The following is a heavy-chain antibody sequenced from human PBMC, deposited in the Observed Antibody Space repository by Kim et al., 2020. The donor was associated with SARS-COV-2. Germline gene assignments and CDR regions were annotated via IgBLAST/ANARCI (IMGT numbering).Heavy chain of an antibody. CDR3: ARDRIGYYDFWSGYSYYYNYYGMDV. D-gene: IGHD3-3*01. Sequence: GGSLRLSCAASGFTFSSYSMNWVRQAPGKGLEWVSSISSSSSYIYYADSVKGRFTISRDNAKNSLYLQMNSLRAEDTAVYYCARDRIGYYDFWSGYSYYYNYYGMDVWGQGTTFTVSS. CDR1: GFTFSSYS. J-gene: IGHJ6*02. CDR2: ISSSSSYI. V-gene: IGHV3-21*01.